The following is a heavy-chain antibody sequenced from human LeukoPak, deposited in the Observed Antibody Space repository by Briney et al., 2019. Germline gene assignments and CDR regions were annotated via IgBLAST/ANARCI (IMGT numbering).Heavy chain of an antibody. D-gene: IGHD6-13*01. Sequence: GGSLRLSCAASGFNFSSYWMHWARQVPGKGLVWVSRVNSDGSSTSYADSVKGRFTISRDNAKNTLYLQMNSLRVEDTAVYYCARYSSSWHAIDYWGQGTLVTVSS. CDR1: GFNFSSYW. CDR2: VNSDGSST. CDR3: ARYSSSWHAIDY. V-gene: IGHV3-74*01. J-gene: IGHJ4*02.